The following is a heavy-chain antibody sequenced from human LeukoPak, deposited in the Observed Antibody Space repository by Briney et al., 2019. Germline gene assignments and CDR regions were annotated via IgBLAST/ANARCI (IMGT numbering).Heavy chain of an antibody. D-gene: IGHD2-2*01. CDR2: VYSSGST. V-gene: IGHV4-59*01. CDR1: GGSMSSYY. J-gene: IGHJ6*02. CDR3: ARGRCTSTMCYAGDFGIDV. Sequence: PSETLSLTCTVSGGSMSSYYWSWIRQPPGKGLQWIAYVYSSGSTNYNPSLKSRVTISVDTSKNQFSLRLSSVTAADTAVYYCARGRCTSTMCYAGDFGIDVWGQGTTVTVSS.